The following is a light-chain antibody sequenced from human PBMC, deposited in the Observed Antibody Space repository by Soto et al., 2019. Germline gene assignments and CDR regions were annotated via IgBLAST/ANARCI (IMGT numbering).Light chain of an antibody. CDR3: QHSNNWPPYT. V-gene: IGKV3-15*01. J-gene: IGKJ2*01. Sequence: EIVLTQSPATLSVSPGERAALSCRASQSVSRNLAWYQQKPGQAPRLLIYGASTRATGIPARFSGSGSGTEFTLTVSSLQSEDVAVYYCQHSNNWPPYTFGQGTKLEIK. CDR2: GAS. CDR1: QSVSRN.